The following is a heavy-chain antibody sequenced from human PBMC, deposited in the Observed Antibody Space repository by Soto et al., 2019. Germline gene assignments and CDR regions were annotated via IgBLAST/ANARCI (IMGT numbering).Heavy chain of an antibody. D-gene: IGHD1-26*01. Sequence: EVQLVESGGGLVQPGGSLRLSCAASGFTFSSYWMSWVRQAPGKGLEWVANIKQDGSEKYYVDSVKGRFTISRDNAKNSLYLQMNSLRAEDTVVYYCARVGQWGNIVGATTGAFDIWGQGTMVTVSS. CDR3: ARVGQWGNIVGATTGAFDI. J-gene: IGHJ3*02. CDR1: GFTFSSYW. CDR2: IKQDGSEK. V-gene: IGHV3-7*03.